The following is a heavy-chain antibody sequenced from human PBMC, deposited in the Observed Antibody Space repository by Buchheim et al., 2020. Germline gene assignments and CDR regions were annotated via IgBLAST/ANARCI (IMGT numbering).Heavy chain of an antibody. CDR1: GFTVSSNY. CDR2: IKQDGSEK. Sequence: EVQLVESGGGLVQPGGSLRLSCAASGFTVSSNYMSWVRQAPGKGLEWVANIKQDGSEKYYVDSVKGRFTISRDNAKNSLYLQMNSLRAEDTAVYYCARDQANYDFWSGYYPTTFDYWGQGTL. D-gene: IGHD3-3*01. V-gene: IGHV3-7*01. J-gene: IGHJ4*02. CDR3: ARDQANYDFWSGYYPTTFDY.